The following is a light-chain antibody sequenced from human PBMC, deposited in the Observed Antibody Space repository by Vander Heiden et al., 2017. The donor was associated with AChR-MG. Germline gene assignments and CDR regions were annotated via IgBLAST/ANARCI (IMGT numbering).Light chain of an antibody. CDR2: GNS. CDR3: QSCESCLSGCWV. J-gene: IGLJ3*02. CDR1: SSSSEASYE. Sequence: TISCTGSSSSSEASYEEHWNQERPGTAPMRYNYGNSKQHAGGPDRRSGGKSGASATPAISVIQAQEEADESCQSCESCLSGCWVFGGGTKLTVL. V-gene: IGLV1-40*03.